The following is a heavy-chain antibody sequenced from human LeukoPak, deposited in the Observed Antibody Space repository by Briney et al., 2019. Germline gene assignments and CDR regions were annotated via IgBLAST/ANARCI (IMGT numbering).Heavy chain of an antibody. Sequence: GESLKISCKGSGYRFTSYWIGWVRQMPGKGLEWMGIIYPDDSDTRYSPSFEGQVIISVDKSISTAYLQWSGLKASDTATYYCARHGHCTNGVCYSNYYYYMDVWGKGTTVTVSS. CDR3: ARHGHCTNGVCYSNYYYYMDV. D-gene: IGHD2-8*01. V-gene: IGHV5-51*01. CDR1: GYRFTSYW. J-gene: IGHJ6*03. CDR2: IYPDDSDT.